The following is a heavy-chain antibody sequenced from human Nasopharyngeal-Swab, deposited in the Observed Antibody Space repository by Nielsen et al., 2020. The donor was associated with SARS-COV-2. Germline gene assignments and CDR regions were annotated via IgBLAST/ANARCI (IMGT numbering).Heavy chain of an antibody. CDR2: IISRSSYI. CDR1: GFTFKNYT. Sequence: GGSLRLSFAASGFTFKNYTFNWVPKAPGKGLEWVPSIISRSSYIYYADSGKGRFTISRDNAKNSLFLQMNSLRAEETAVYYCARDGLDYDFWSAYFMDVWGQGTTVTVSS. V-gene: IGHV3-21*01. D-gene: IGHD3-3*01. J-gene: IGHJ6*02. CDR3: ARDGLDYDFWSAYFMDV.